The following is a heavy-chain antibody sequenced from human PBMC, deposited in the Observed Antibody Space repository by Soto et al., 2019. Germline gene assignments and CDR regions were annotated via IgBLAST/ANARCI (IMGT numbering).Heavy chain of an antibody. J-gene: IGHJ4*02. Sequence: GGSLRLSCAASGLTFSSYSMNWVRQAPGKGLEWVSSISSSSSYIYYADSVKGRFTISRDNAKNSLYLQMNSLRAEDTAVYYCARARLVRDTYYFDYWGQGTLVTVSS. CDR3: ARARLVRDTYYFDY. D-gene: IGHD6-19*01. CDR2: ISSSSSYI. V-gene: IGHV3-21*01. CDR1: GLTFSSYS.